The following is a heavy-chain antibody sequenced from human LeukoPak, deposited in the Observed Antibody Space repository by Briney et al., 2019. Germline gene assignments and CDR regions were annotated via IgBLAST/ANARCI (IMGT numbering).Heavy chain of an antibody. CDR3: ARGFITMVRGVIIDY. CDR1: GGSFSGYY. Sequence: SETLSLTCAVYGGSFSGYYWSWIRQPPGKGLEWIGEINHSGSTNYNPSLKSRATISVDTSKNQFSLKLSSVTAADTAVYYCARGFITMVRGVIIDYWGQGTLVTVSS. V-gene: IGHV4-34*01. CDR2: INHSGST. D-gene: IGHD3-10*01. J-gene: IGHJ4*02.